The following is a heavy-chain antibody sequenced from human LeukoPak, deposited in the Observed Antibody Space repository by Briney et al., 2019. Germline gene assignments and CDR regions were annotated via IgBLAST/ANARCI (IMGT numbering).Heavy chain of an antibody. V-gene: IGHV4-59*01. CDR3: ARVSEGWLRI. CDR1: GGSISTYY. D-gene: IGHD5-12*01. J-gene: IGHJ4*02. CDR2: IYYSGST. Sequence: KSSETLSLTCTVSGGSISTYYWSWIRQPPGKGLEWIGYIYYSGSTNYNPSLKSRVTISVDTSKNQFSLKLSSVTAADTAVYYCARVSEGWLRIWSQGTLVTVSS.